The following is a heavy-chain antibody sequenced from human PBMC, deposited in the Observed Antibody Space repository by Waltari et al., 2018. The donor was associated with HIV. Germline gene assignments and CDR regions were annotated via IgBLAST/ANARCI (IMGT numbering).Heavy chain of an antibody. CDR3: AKDYFVVVTAAGPFDP. CDR2: ISYDGSNK. V-gene: IGHV3-30*18. J-gene: IGHJ5*02. CDR1: GFRCSSFG. Sequence: QVKLVDSGGGVVQPGRSLRLSCAGPGFRCSSFGVHWVRQVPGKGLEWVAVISYDGSNKYYADSVKGRFTISRDNSKNTLYLQMNSLRAEDTAVYYCAKDYFVVVTAAGPFDPWGQGTLVTVSS. D-gene: IGHD2-21*02.